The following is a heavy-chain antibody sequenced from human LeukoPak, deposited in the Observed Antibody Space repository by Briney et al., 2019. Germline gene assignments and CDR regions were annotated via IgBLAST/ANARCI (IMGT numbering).Heavy chain of an antibody. CDR2: IWYDGSNK. J-gene: IGHJ4*02. CDR3: ARSIGEAEYDFWSGYYTHGY. CDR1: GFTFSSYG. V-gene: IGHV3-33*01. Sequence: PGGSLRLSCAASGFTFSSYGMHWVRQAPGKGLEWVAVIWYDGSNKYYADSVKGRFTISRDNSKNTLYLQMNSLRAEDTAVYYCARSIGEAEYDFWSGYYTHGYWGQGTLVTVSS. D-gene: IGHD3-3*01.